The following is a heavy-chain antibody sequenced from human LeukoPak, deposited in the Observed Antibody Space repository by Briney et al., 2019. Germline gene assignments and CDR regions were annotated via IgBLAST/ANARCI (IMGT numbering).Heavy chain of an antibody. CDR1: GFTFSSYA. Sequence: GGSLRLSCAASGFTFSSYAMHWVRQAPGKGLEWVAVISYDGSNKYYADSVKGRFTISRDNSKNTLYLQMNSLRAEDTAVYYCARDPGKRLDIWGQGTMVTVSS. J-gene: IGHJ3*02. CDR3: ARDPGKRLDI. CDR2: ISYDGSNK. V-gene: IGHV3-30-3*01.